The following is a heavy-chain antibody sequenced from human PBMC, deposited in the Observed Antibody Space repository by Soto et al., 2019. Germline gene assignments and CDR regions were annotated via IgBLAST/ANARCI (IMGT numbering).Heavy chain of an antibody. V-gene: IGHV4-34*01. Sequence: SETLSLTCAVYGGSFSGYYWSWIRQPPGKGLEWIGEINHSGSTNYNPSLKSRVTISVDTSKNQFSLKLSSVTAADTAVYYCARLPRVVPAAMGRFCSGGSCPYYMDVWGKGTTVTVSS. CDR3: ARLPRVVPAAMGRFCSGGSCPYYMDV. CDR1: GGSFSGYY. D-gene: IGHD2-15*01. J-gene: IGHJ6*03. CDR2: INHSGST.